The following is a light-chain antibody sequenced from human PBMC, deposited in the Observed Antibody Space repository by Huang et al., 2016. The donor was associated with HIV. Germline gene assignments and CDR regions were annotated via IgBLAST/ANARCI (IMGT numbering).Light chain of an antibody. J-gene: IGKJ1*01. CDR2: GAS. CDR3: HQYYRSPWT. V-gene: IGKV4-1*01. Sequence: DIVMTQSPDSLAVSLGERATINCKSSPTVLYSSNNKNYLAWYQQKPGQPPKLLIYGASTRESGVPDRCSGSGSGTDFTLTISSLQAADVAVYYCHQYYRSPWTFGQGTKVEIK. CDR1: PTVLYSSNNKNY.